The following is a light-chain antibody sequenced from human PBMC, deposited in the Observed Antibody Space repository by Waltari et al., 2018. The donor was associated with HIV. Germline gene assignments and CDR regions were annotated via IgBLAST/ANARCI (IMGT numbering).Light chain of an antibody. Sequence: NFMLTQPHSVSESPGKTVTICCTRSSGSIASNYVQWYQPRPGSSPTTVIYEDNQRPSGVPDRFSGSIDSSSNSASLTISGLKTEDEADYYCQSYDSSNHAVFGGGTQLTVL. V-gene: IGLV6-57*01. J-gene: IGLJ7*01. CDR2: EDN. CDR1: SGSIASNY. CDR3: QSYDSSNHAV.